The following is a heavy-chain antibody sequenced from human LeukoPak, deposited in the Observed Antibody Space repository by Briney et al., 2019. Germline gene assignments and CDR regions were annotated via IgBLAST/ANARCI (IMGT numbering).Heavy chain of an antibody. CDR1: GGTFSRHY. CDR2: IDYSGST. D-gene: IGHD4-23*01. CDR3: ARGPYGGNSVGAFDI. V-gene: IGHV4-59*11. Sequence: KPSETLSLTCTVSGGTFSRHYWSWIRQPPGKGLEWIAYIDYSGSTNYNPSLKSRLTISVDASKNQVSLKLSSVTAADTAVYYCARGPYGGNSVGAFDIWGQGTMVTVSS. J-gene: IGHJ3*02.